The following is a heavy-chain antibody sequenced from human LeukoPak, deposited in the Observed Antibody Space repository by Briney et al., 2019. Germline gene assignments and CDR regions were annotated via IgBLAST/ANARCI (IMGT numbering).Heavy chain of an antibody. Sequence: GGSLRLSCAASGFTFSSYAMSWVRQAPGKGLEWVSAISGSGGSTYYADSVKGRFTIYRDNSKNTLYLQMNSLRAEDTAVYYCAKGAVAGLSQTYYYGMDVWGQGTTVTVSS. CDR3: AKGAVAGLSQTYYYGMDV. D-gene: IGHD6-19*01. CDR1: GFTFSSYA. V-gene: IGHV3-23*01. J-gene: IGHJ6*02. CDR2: ISGSGGST.